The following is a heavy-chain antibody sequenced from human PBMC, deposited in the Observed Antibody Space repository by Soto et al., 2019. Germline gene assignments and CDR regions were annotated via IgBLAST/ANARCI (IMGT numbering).Heavy chain of an antibody. CDR3: AKSYYDFWSAYQASHYYGMDV. Sequence: WGSLRLSCSASGFNFNDYGIHWFRQAPGKGLEWVAVISYDGENQYYEASVKGRFTISRDNSKNTLYLYMRSLRAEDTAVYYCAKSYYDFWSAYQASHYYGMDVWGQGTTVTVSS. CDR1: GFNFNDYG. D-gene: IGHD3-3*01. J-gene: IGHJ6*02. CDR2: ISYDGENQ. V-gene: IGHV3-30*18.